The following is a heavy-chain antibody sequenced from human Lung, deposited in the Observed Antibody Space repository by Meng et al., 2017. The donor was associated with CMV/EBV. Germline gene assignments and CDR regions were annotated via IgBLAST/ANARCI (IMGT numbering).Heavy chain of an antibody. V-gene: IGHV3-30*02. J-gene: IGHJ4*02. Sequence: GGSXRLXCAGSGFTFSSYAMHWVRQAPGKGLAWVAFISYDGSNKYFAGSVKGRFTISRDNSKNTLYLQMNSLGAEDTAVYYCAKNHPYVVQGAVGILDYXGQGXLVTVSS. CDR1: GFTFSSYA. CDR2: ISYDGSNK. D-gene: IGHD2-2*01. CDR3: AKNHPYVVQGAVGILDY.